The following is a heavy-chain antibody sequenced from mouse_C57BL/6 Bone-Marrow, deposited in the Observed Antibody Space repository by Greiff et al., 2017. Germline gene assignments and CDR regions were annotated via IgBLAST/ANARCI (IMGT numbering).Heavy chain of an antibody. V-gene: IGHV5-17*01. J-gene: IGHJ4*01. CDR1: GFTFSDYG. CDR3: ASAYAMDY. Sequence: EVKLLESGGGLVKPGGSLKLSCAASGFTFSDYGMHWVRQAPEKGLEWVAYISSGSSTIYYADTVKGRFTISRANAKNTLFLRMTSLRSEDSAMYDCASAYAMDYWGQGTSVTVSS. CDR2: ISSGSSTI.